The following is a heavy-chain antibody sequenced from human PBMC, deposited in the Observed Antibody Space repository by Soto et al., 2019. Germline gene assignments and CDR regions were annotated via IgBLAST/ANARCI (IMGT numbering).Heavy chain of an antibody. Sequence: QVQLVESGGGVVQPGRSLRLSCAASGFTFSSCGMHWVRQAPGKGLEWVAVIWYDGSNKNYADSVKGRFTISRDNSKNTLSLQMNSVRAEDTAVYYCARDSGTTYSYYYAMDVWGQGTTVTLSS. CDR1: GFTFSSCG. CDR3: ARDSGTTYSYYYAMDV. J-gene: IGHJ6*02. D-gene: IGHD3-10*01. V-gene: IGHV3-33*01. CDR2: IWYDGSNK.